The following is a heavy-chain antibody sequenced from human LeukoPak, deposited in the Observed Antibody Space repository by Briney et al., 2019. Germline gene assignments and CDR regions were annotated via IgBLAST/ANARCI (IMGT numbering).Heavy chain of an antibody. CDR3: AKHVRRTYHRYFDF. CDR2: IYDSGST. Sequence: PSETLSLTCTVSGGSISSYYWSWVRQPPGRGLEWIGYIYDSGSTWYNTALRSRVTISVDTSKNQFSLKLSSVTAADTAVYYCAKHVRRTYHRYFDFWGQGTLVTVSS. J-gene: IGHJ4*02. V-gene: IGHV4-59*08. CDR1: GGSISSYY. D-gene: IGHD1-14*01.